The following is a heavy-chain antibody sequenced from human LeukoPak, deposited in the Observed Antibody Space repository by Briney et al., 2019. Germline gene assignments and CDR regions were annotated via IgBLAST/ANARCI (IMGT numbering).Heavy chain of an antibody. D-gene: IGHD2-2*01. CDR3: AKSLSSTRNYYFDY. J-gene: IGHJ4*02. CDR1: GFTFSSYA. CDR2: ISYDGSNK. Sequence: GGSLRLSCAASGFTFSSYAMHWVRQAPGKGLEWVAVISYDGSNKYYADSVKGRFTISRDNSKNTLYLQMNSLRAEDTAVYYCAKSLSSTRNYYFDYWGQGTLVTVSS. V-gene: IGHV3-30-3*02.